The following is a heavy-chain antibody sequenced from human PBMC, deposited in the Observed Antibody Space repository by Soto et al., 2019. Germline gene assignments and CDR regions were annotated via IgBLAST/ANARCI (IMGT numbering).Heavy chain of an antibody. V-gene: IGHV3-23*01. J-gene: IGHJ4*02. D-gene: IGHD6-19*01. CDR2: ISGSGGST. CDR3: AKGPLVIAVAGSDY. CDR1: GFTFSSYA. Sequence: EVQLLESGGGLVQPEGSLRLSCAASGFTFSSYAMSWVRQAPGKGLEWVSTISGSGGSTYYADSVKGRFTISRDNSKNTLYLQMISLRAEDTAVYYCAKGPLVIAVAGSDYWGQGTLVTVSS.